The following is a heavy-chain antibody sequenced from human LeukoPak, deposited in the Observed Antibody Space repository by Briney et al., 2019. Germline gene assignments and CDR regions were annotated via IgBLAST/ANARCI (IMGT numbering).Heavy chain of an antibody. V-gene: IGHV3-23*01. CDR1: GFTFSSYA. D-gene: IGHD5-12*01. J-gene: IGHJ5*02. CDR3: ARGYSGYDNWFDP. CDR2: ISGSGGTT. Sequence: GGSLRLSCAASGFTFSSYAMNWVRQAPGKGLEWVSAISGSGGTTYYADSVKGRFTISRDNAKNSLYLQMNSLRAEDTAVYYCARGYSGYDNWFDPWGQGTLVTVSS.